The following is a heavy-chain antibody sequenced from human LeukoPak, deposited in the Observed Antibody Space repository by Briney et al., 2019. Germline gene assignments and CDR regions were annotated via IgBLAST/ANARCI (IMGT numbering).Heavy chain of an antibody. J-gene: IGHJ4*02. D-gene: IGHD6-19*01. CDR2: IYYSGST. CDR3: ARARSSGWYSEGWGFDY. Sequence: SQTLSLTCTVSGGSISSGGYYWSWIRQHPGKGLEWIGYIYYSGSTNYNPSLKSRVTISVDTSKNQFSLKLSSVTAADTAVYYCARARSSGWYSEGWGFDYWGQGTLVTVSS. V-gene: IGHV4-31*03. CDR1: GGSISSGGYY.